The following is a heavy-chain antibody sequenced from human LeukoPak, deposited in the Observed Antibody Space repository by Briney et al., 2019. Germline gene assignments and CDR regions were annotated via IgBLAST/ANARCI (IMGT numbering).Heavy chain of an antibody. CDR2: IYYSGST. CDR1: GGSISSYY. V-gene: IGHV4-59*08. J-gene: IGHJ6*03. CDR3: ASTTLYYGSGTYYYYYYMDV. D-gene: IGHD3-10*01. Sequence: SETLSLTCTVSGGSISSYYWSWVRQPPGKGLEWIGYIYYSGSTNYNPSLKSRVTISVDTSKNQFSLKLSSVTAADTAVCYCASTTLYYGSGTYYYYYYMDVWGKGTTVTVSS.